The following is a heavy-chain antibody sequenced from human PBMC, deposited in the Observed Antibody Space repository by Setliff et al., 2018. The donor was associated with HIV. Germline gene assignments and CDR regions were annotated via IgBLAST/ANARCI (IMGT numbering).Heavy chain of an antibody. V-gene: IGHV4-39*01. Sequence: PSETLSLTCSVSGDSFTGSNYYWGWIRQPPGKGLEWIGNIHFSGSTYYSPSLRSRVTISVDTSKNQFSLKLTSVTTADTALYYCARGVTIFGVVTRHNYYMDVWGKGTTVTVSS. CDR2: IHFSGST. D-gene: IGHD3-3*01. CDR3: ARGVTIFGVVTRHNYYMDV. J-gene: IGHJ6*03. CDR1: GDSFTGSNYY.